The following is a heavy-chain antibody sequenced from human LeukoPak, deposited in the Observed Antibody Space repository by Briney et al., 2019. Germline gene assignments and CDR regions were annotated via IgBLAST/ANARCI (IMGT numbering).Heavy chain of an antibody. CDR1: GGSFSGYY. D-gene: IGHD2-21*02. J-gene: IGHJ3*02. V-gene: IGHV4-59*01. CDR2: IYYSGST. CDR3: ARVGDLDAFDI. Sequence: SETLSLTCAVYGGSFSGYYWSWIRQPPGKGLEWIGYIYYSGSTNYNPSLKSRVTISVDTSKNQFSLKLSSVTAADTAVYYCARVGDLDAFDIWGQGTMVTVSS.